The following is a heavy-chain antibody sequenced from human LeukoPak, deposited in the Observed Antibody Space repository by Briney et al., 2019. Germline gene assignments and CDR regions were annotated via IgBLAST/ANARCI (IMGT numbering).Heavy chain of an antibody. V-gene: IGHV3-7*01. Sequence: GGSLRLSCAASGFTFSSYWMTWVRQAPGKGLEWVANIKQDGSEKYYVDSVKGRFTIFRDNAKNSLYLQMNSLRAEDTAVYYCARNYYDSSVCYPLGYWGQGTLVTVSS. CDR1: GFTFSSYW. CDR2: IKQDGSEK. CDR3: ARNYYDSSVCYPLGY. D-gene: IGHD3-22*01. J-gene: IGHJ4*02.